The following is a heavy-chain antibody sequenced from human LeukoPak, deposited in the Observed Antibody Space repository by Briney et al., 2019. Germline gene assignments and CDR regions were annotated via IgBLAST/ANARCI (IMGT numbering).Heavy chain of an antibody. Sequence: PSETLSLTCTVSGGSISSSSYYWGWIRQPPGKGLEWIGSIYYSGSTYYNPSLKSRVTISVDTSKNQFSLKLSSVTAADTAVYYCARDMPPNYYDSSGYSDAFDIWGQGTMVTVSS. D-gene: IGHD3-22*01. J-gene: IGHJ3*02. V-gene: IGHV4-39*07. CDR3: ARDMPPNYYDSSGYSDAFDI. CDR2: IYYSGST. CDR1: GGSISSSSYY.